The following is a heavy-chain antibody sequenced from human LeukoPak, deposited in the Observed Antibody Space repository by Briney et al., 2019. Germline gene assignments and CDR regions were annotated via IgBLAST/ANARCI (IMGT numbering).Heavy chain of an antibody. J-gene: IGHJ4*02. V-gene: IGHV3-48*03. CDR1: GFSLTTYE. CDR2: TDSNSETT. CDR3: ARDDKWCPDY. Sequence: GGSLRLSCAVSGFSLTTYEMDWIRQAPGKGLEWVAYTDSNSETTHYADSVKGRFIISRDNAKNSLYLQMNSLRDEDTAVYYCARDDKWCPDYWGQGILVTVSS. D-gene: IGHD2-15*01.